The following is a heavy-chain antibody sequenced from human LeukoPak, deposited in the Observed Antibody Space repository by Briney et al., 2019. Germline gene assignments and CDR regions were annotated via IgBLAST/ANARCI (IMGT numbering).Heavy chain of an antibody. V-gene: IGHV3-33*01. CDR3: ARDRYFGSDGFDI. CDR1: GFSFSEHG. J-gene: IGHJ3*02. CDR2: TWYDGSNN. Sequence: QPGGSLRLSCAASGFSFSEHGMHWVRQAPGKGPEWVTVTWYDGSNNHYADSVKGRFTTSRDNSKNTVFLEMNSLRAEDTAVYHCARDRYFGSDGFDIWGPGTMVIVSS. D-gene: IGHD3-10*01.